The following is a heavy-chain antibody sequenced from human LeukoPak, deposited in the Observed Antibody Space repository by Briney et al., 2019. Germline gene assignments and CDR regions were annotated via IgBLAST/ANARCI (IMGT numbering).Heavy chain of an antibody. Sequence: GGSLRLSCAASGFTFSSYNMNWVRQAPGKGLEWVSSISTSNIYIYYADPVKGRFTISRDNAKNSLYLQMNSLRAEDTAVYYCARADYYDSSGYTYYFDYWGQGTLVTVSS. J-gene: IGHJ4*02. CDR2: ISTSNIYI. V-gene: IGHV3-21*01. CDR1: GFTFSSYN. D-gene: IGHD3-22*01. CDR3: ARADYYDSSGYTYYFDY.